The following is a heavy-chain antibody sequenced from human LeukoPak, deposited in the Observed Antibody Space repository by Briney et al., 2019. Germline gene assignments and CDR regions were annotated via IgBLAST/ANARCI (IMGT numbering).Heavy chain of an antibody. CDR2: IIPIFGTA. V-gene: IGHV1-69*01. Sequence: ASVKVSCKASGGTFSSYAISWVRQAPGQGLEWMGVIIPIFGTANYAQKFQGRVTITADESTSTAYMELSSLRSEDTAVYYCARGEDSNFDYWGQGTLVTVSS. J-gene: IGHJ4*02. CDR1: GGTFSSYA. D-gene: IGHD2-15*01. CDR3: ARGEDSNFDY.